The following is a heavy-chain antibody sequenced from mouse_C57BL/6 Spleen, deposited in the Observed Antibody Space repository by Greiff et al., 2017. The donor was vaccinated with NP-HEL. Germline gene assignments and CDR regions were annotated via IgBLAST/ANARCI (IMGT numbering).Heavy chain of an antibody. CDR3: ARFDYRYYAMDY. Sequence: VQLQQSGAELVRPGTSVKVSCKASGYAFTNYLIEWVKQRPGQGLEWIGVINPGSGGTNYNEKFKGKATLTADKSSSTAYMQISSLTAEDSAVYFCARFDYRYYAMDYWGQGTSVTVSS. CDR1: GYAFTNYL. CDR2: INPGSGGT. D-gene: IGHD2-4*01. V-gene: IGHV1-54*01. J-gene: IGHJ4*01.